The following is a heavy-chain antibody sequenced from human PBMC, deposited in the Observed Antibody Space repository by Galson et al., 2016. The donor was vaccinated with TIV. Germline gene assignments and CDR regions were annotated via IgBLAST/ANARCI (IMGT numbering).Heavy chain of an antibody. CDR1: GYIFTTYA. Sequence: SVKVSCKASGYIFTTYAIHWVRQAPGQRLEWMGWINAGNGNTKYSQTFQGRVTFTRDTSASTAYMELSSLRSADTAVYYCAREGMIAVAGPHWFDPGGQGTLVTVSS. V-gene: IGHV1-3*01. CDR2: INAGNGNT. D-gene: IGHD6-13*01. J-gene: IGHJ5*02. CDR3: AREGMIAVAGPHWFDP.